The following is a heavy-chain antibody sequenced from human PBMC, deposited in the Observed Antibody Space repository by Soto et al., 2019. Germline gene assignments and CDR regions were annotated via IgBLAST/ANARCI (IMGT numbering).Heavy chain of an antibody. CDR1: GYTDNSYW. Sequence: ASVKVSCKASGYTDNSYWMHWGRQAPGQRLEWMGWINVGNGNTKYSQNFQGRVTINQDTSASTAYMELSSLTSEDTAVYYCAREKWGSGSRWLDPWGQGTLVTVSS. CDR2: INVGNGNT. CDR3: AREKWGSGSRWLDP. V-gene: IGHV1-3*01. D-gene: IGHD5-12*01. J-gene: IGHJ5*02.